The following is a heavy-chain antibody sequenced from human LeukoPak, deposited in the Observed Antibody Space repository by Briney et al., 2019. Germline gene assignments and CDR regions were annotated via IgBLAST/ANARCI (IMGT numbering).Heavy chain of an antibody. J-gene: IGHJ3*02. CDR1: GGSISRGGYY. CDR3: ARDYPFDI. Sequence: SQTLSLTCTVSGGSISRGGYYWSWIRPHPGKGLEWIGYIYYSGSTYYNPSLKSRVTISVDTSKNQFSLKLSSVTAADTAVYYCARDYPFDIWGQGTMVTVSS. CDR2: IYYSGST. D-gene: IGHD3-16*02. V-gene: IGHV4-31*03.